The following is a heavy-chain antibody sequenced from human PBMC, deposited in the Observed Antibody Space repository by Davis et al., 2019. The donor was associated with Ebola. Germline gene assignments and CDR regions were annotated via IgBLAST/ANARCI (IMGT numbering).Heavy chain of an antibody. CDR3: TTSFSGWEWDDAFDI. V-gene: IGHV3-15*07. CDR2: IKSKTDGGTT. Sequence: GESLKISCAASGFTFSNAWMNWVRQAPGKGLEWVGRIKSKTDGGTTDYAAPVKGRFTISRDDSKNTLYLQMNSLKTEDTAVYYCTTSFSGWEWDDAFDIWGQGTMVTVSS. J-gene: IGHJ3*02. CDR1: GFTFSNAW. D-gene: IGHD1-26*01.